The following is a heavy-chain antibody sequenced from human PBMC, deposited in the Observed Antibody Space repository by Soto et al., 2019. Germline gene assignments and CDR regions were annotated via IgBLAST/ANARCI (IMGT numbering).Heavy chain of an antibody. Sequence: EVQLVESGGGLVQPGGSLRLSCAASGFTFSDHYMDWVRQAPGKGLEWVARSRNRVNSHTTEYAASVKGRFTISRDESKSSLYLQMNSLNIEDTAVYYCTRGLLGGAPSYTFHGMDVWGQGTTVTASS. J-gene: IGHJ6*01. D-gene: IGHD1-26*01. CDR1: GFTFSDHY. CDR3: TRGLLGGAPSYTFHGMDV. V-gene: IGHV3-72*01. CDR2: SRNRVNSHTT.